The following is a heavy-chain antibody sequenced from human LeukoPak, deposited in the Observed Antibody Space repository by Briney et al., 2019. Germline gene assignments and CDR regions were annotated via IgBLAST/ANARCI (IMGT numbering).Heavy chain of an antibody. V-gene: IGHV3-43D*03. J-gene: IGHJ4*02. CDR3: AKDNGGYRYLNYYFDY. D-gene: IGHD5-18*01. Sequence: PGGSLRLSCAASGFTFDDYAMHWVRQAPGEGLEWVSLISWDGGSTFYADSVKGRFTISRDNSENSLYLQMNSLRAEDTALYYCAKDNGGYRYLNYYFDYWGQGTLVTVSS. CDR1: GFTFDDYA. CDR2: ISWDGGST.